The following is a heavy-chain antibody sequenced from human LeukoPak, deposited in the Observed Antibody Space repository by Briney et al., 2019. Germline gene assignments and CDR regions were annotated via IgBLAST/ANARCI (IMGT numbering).Heavy chain of an antibody. V-gene: IGHV4-39*07. CDR1: GGSISSSSYY. CDR2: IYYSGST. D-gene: IGHD3-3*01. CDR3: ARDQVYYDFWSGFPGWFDP. Sequence: SETLSLTCTVSGGSISSSSYYWGWIRQPPGKGLEWIGSIYYSGSTYYNPSLKSRVTISVDTSKNQFSLKLSSVTAADTAVYYWARDQVYYDFWSGFPGWFDPWGQGTLVTVSS. J-gene: IGHJ5*02.